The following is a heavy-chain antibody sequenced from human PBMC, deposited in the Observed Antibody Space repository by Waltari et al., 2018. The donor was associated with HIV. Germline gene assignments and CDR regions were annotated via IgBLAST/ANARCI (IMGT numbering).Heavy chain of an antibody. CDR2: IYHSGVT. J-gene: IGHJ3*02. CDR1: GDSVSSSNW. Sequence: QVQLQESGPGLVKPSGTLSLTCAVSGDSVSSSNWWNWVRQPPGKGLKWIGEIYHSGVTNYNPSLKSRVTISVDKSKNQFSLNMSSMTAADTAVYYCARGGGIVVKMYADDAFDIWGQGTMVTVSS. D-gene: IGHD2-2*01. CDR3: ARGGGIVVKMYADDAFDI. V-gene: IGHV4-4*02.